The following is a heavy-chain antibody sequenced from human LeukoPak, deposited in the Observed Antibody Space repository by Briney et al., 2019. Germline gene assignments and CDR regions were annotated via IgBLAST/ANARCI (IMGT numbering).Heavy chain of an antibody. D-gene: IGHD6-6*01. J-gene: IGHJ4*02. CDR1: GYTFTSYY. V-gene: IGHV1-46*01. CDR2: INPSGGST. Sequence: GASVKVSCKASGYTFTSYYMHWVRQAPGQGLEWMGLINPSGGSTSYAQKFQGRVTFTRDMSTSTVYMELSSLRSEDTAVYYCARDPSPVTWGAACQGYFDYWGQGTLVTVSS. CDR3: ARDPSPVTWGAACQGYFDY.